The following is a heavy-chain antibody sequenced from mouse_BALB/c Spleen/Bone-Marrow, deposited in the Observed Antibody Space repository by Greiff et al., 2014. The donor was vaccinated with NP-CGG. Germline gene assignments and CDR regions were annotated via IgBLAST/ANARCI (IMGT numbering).Heavy chain of an antibody. Sequence: EVQGVESGGGLVQPGGSRKPSCAASGFTFSDYGMAWVRQAPGKGPEWVGFISNLAYSIYYADTVTGRFTFSRENAKKALCLEMSSLRSEETDKYYCAREGGAMDYWGQGTSVTVSS. CDR1: GFTFSDYG. J-gene: IGHJ4*01. CDR3: AREGGAMDY. V-gene: IGHV5-15*02. CDR2: ISNLAYSI.